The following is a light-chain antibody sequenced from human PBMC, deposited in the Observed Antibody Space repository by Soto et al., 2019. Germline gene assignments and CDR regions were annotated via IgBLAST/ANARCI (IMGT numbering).Light chain of an antibody. J-gene: IGKJ5*01. V-gene: IGKV1-5*01. CDR3: QHYGAMWT. Sequence: DIQMTQSPSTLSASVGDRGTITCRASQSISSWLAWYQQKPGKAPKFLIYDASNLESGVPSRLSGSRSGTEFILTISSLHPDDFPTYYCQHYGAMWTFGQGTRLEIK. CDR1: QSISSW. CDR2: DAS.